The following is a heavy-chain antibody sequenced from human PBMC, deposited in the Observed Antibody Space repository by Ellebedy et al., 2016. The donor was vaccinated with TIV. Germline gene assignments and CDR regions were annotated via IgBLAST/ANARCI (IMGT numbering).Heavy chain of an antibody. Sequence: AASVKVSCKTSGYIFTTYAISWVRQAPGQGLEWMGWINTYNGNTEYAQKLQGRVTVTTDTSTSTVYMELRSLRSDDTAVYYCARGLYWGQGTLVTVSS. V-gene: IGHV1-18*01. CDR2: INTYNGNT. CDR1: GYIFTTYA. CDR3: ARGLY. J-gene: IGHJ4*02.